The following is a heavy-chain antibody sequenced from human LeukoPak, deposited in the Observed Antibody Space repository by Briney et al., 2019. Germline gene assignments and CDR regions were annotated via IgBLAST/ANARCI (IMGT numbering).Heavy chain of an antibody. CDR2: IDWYDDK. Sequence: SGPTLVNPTQTLTLTCTFSGFSLSTSGMCVSWIRQPPGKALEWLARIDWYDDKYYSTSLKTRLTISKDTSKNQVVLTMTNMDPVDTATYYCARTQTMVRGVYYFDYWGQGTLVTVSS. CDR1: GFSLSTSGMC. CDR3: ARTQTMVRGVYYFDY. V-gene: IGHV2-70*11. J-gene: IGHJ4*02. D-gene: IGHD3-10*01.